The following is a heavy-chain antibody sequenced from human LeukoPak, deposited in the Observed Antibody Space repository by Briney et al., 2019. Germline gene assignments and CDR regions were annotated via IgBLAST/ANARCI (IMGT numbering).Heavy chain of an antibody. D-gene: IGHD6-13*01. CDR1: GYTFRNYA. V-gene: IGHV3-30-3*01. CDR2: ISYDANNQ. CDR3: ARDYSSSWLYYYYYGMDV. J-gene: IGHJ6*02. Sequence: GGSLRLSCAASGYTFRNYAMHWVRQAPGKGLEWVAHISYDANNQYYADSVKGRFTISRDNSKNTLYLQMNSLRAEDTAVYYCARDYSSSWLYYYYYGMDVWGQGTTVTVSS.